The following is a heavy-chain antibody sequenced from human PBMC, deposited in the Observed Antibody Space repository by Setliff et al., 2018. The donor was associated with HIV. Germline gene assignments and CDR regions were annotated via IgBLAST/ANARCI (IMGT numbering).Heavy chain of an antibody. D-gene: IGHD2-21*02. CDR1: GDSITRGSYY. V-gene: IGHV4-61*09. CDR3: ARGEFYCGTDCYWSSFDY. CDR2: IYTSGST. J-gene: IGHJ4*02. Sequence: SETLSLTCTVSGDSITRGSYYWSWIRQPAGKGLEWIGHIYTSGSTNYNPSLRSRVTISVDTSKNHFSLRLSSVTAADTAVYYCARGEFYCGTDCYWSSFDYWGQGILVTVSS.